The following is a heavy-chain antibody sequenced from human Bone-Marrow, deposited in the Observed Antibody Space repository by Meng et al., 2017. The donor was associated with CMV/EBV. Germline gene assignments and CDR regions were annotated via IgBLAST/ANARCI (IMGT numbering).Heavy chain of an antibody. Sequence: GESLKISCAASGFPFSDYYMSWIRQAPGKGLEWVSYISSSGSTKYYADTEKDRFTITRDNAKNSLYQQMNSLRAEDTAVYYCARLNERLVVPAAMSDYYGMDVWGQGTTVTVSS. V-gene: IGHV3-11*04. D-gene: IGHD2-2*01. CDR3: ARLNERLVVPAAMSDYYGMDV. CDR2: ISSSGSTK. J-gene: IGHJ6*02. CDR1: GFPFSDYY.